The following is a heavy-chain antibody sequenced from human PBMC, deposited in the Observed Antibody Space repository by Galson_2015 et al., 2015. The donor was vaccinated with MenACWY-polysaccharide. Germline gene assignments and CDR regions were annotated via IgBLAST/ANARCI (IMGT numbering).Heavy chain of an antibody. V-gene: IGHV4-39*01. CDR1: GGSISSSSYY. Sequence: SETLSLTCTVSGGSISSSSYYWGWIRQPPGKGLEWIGTIYIYYGGGTYYNPSLKSRATISVDTSKNQFSLKLSSVTAADTAVYYCARPWAQFSFFDSWGPETLVTVSS. J-gene: IGHJ4*02. CDR2: IYIYYGGGT. CDR3: ARPWAQFSFFDS. D-gene: IGHD1-26*01.